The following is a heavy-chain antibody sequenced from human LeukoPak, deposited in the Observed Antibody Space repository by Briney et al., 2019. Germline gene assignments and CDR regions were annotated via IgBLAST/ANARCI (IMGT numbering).Heavy chain of an antibody. CDR3: ARETSQKGAHYMDV. Sequence: SETLSLTCTVSGGSISRSGYYWGWIRQPPGKGLEWIGSMYHSGSTYYNPSLKSRVTISVDTSKSQFSLKLSSVTAADTAVYYCARETSQKGAHYMDVWGKGTTVTISS. V-gene: IGHV4-39*07. CDR1: GGSISRSGYY. CDR2: MYHSGST. D-gene: IGHD3-16*01. J-gene: IGHJ6*03.